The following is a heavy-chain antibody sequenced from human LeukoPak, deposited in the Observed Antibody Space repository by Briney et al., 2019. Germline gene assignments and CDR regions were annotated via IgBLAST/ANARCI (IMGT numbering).Heavy chain of an antibody. CDR2: LFHSGTR. J-gene: IGHJ4*02. D-gene: IGHD6-13*01. CDR3: ARRRGWKQQLVYFDY. V-gene: IGHV4-59*08. CDR1: GGSITSYY. Sequence: SETLCLTCTVSGGSITSYYWSWIRQPPGKGLEWIGYLFHSGTRRYNPSLKSRVTISADTTKNQIFLTLNSTTAADTAGYYCARRRGWKQQLVYFDYWGQGTLATVSS.